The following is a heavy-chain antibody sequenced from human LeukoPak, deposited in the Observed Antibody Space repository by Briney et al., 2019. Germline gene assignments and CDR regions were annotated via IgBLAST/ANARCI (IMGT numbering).Heavy chain of an antibody. CDR2: TYYRSKWYN. CDR3: AREGGPYYYDSGSPHGMDV. V-gene: IGHV6-1*01. D-gene: IGHD3-10*01. CDR1: GDSVSSNSAA. Sequence: SQTLSLTCAISGDSVSSNSAAWNWIRQFPSRGLEWLGRTYYRSKWYNDYAVSVKSRITINPDTSKNQFSLQLNSVTPDDTTVYYCAREGGPYYYDSGSPHGMDVWGQGTTVTVSS. J-gene: IGHJ6*02.